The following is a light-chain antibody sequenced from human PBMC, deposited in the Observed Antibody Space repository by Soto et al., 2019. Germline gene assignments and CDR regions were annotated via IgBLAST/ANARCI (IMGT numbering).Light chain of an antibody. J-gene: IGKJ5*01. CDR1: QSISSSY. CDR3: QHYGTSPFT. CDR2: GPS. V-gene: IGKV3-20*01. Sequence: IMVSQSAGALSLSPGERATLSCRTSQSISSSYLAWYQQKPGQAPRLLIYGPSNRATGIPDRFSGSGPGTDFTLTISSLEPEDFAVYFCQHYGTSPFTFGPVTRLEIK.